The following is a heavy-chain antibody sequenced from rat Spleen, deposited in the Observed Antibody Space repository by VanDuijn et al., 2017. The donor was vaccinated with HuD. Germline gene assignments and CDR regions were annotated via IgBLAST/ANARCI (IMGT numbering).Heavy chain of an antibody. CDR1: GFSLSRHG. D-gene: IGHD1-2*01. CDR3: ARSDFSSPYYFDY. Sequence: QVQLKESGPGLVQPSQTLSLTCTVSGFSLSRHGVIWVRQPPGKGLEWMGVIWGNGNTNYSSALKSRLSISRDTSKSQVFLKMNNLQTEDTAMYFCARSDFSSPYYFDYWGQGVMVTVSS. J-gene: IGHJ2*01. CDR2: IWGNGNT. V-gene: IGHV2S61*01.